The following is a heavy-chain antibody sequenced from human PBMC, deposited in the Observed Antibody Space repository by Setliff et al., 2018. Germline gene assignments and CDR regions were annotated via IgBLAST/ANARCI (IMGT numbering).Heavy chain of an antibody. D-gene: IGHD1-26*01. Sequence: SETLSLTCTVSGGSISSGGYYWSWIRQHPGKGLEWIGYIYYSGSTYYNPSLESRVTISVDTSKNQFSLKLSSVTAADTAVYYCARSPEVGATTYYYYYYMDVWGKGTTVTVSS. J-gene: IGHJ6*03. CDR2: IYYSGST. V-gene: IGHV4-31*03. CDR3: ARSPEVGATTYYYYYYMDV. CDR1: GGSISSGGYY.